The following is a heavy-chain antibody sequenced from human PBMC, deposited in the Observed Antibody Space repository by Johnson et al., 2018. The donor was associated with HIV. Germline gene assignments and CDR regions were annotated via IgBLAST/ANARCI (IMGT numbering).Heavy chain of an antibody. J-gene: IGHJ3*01. CDR2: IRYDGSEK. CDR3: ARAPLGYCSSSTCITDAFDV. V-gene: IGHV3-30*02. CDR1: GFTFSSYG. Sequence: QVQLVESGGGVVQPGGSLRLSCAASGFTFSSYGMHWVRQAPGKGLEWVAFIRYDGSEKYFVDSVKGRFTISRDNSKNTLYLQMNSLRAEDTAVYYCARAPLGYCSSSTCITDAFDVWGQGTMVTVTS. D-gene: IGHD2-2*01.